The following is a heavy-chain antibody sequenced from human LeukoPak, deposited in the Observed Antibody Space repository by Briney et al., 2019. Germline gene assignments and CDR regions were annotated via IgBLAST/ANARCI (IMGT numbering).Heavy chain of an antibody. CDR3: ARARGARITMIVVVDYFDY. Sequence: SETLSLTCTVSGGSISSYYWSWIRQPPGRGLGWIGYIYYSGSTNYNPSLKSRVTISVDTSKNQFSLKLSSVTAADTAVYYCARARGARITMIVVVDYFDYWGQGTLVTVSS. CDR2: IYYSGST. J-gene: IGHJ4*02. D-gene: IGHD3-22*01. CDR1: GGSISSYY. V-gene: IGHV4-59*01.